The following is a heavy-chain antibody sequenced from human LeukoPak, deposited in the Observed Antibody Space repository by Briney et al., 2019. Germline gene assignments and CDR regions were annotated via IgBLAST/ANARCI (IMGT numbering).Heavy chain of an antibody. Sequence: PSETLSLTCTVSGGSISISSYYWGWIRQPPGKGLEWIGSIDYSGSTIYNPSLKSRVTISVDTSKNHFSLKLSSVTAADTALYYCARTSPIYYGAGSYGNWGQGTLVTVSS. J-gene: IGHJ4*02. CDR2: IDYSGST. V-gene: IGHV4-39*01. CDR1: GGSISISSYY. D-gene: IGHD3-10*01. CDR3: ARTSPIYYGAGSYGN.